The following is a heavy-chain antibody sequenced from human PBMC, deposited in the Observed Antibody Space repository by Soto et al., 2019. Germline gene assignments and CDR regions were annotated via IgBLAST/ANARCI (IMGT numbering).Heavy chain of an antibody. CDR2: ISRSSSSM. D-gene: IGHD3-22*01. V-gene: IGHV3-48*02. CDR1: GFTFSSYS. J-gene: IGHJ4*02. Sequence: PGGSLRLSCAASGFTFSSYSMNWVRQAPGKGLEWVSYISRSSSSMYYADSVRGRFTISRDNAYNSLYLQMNSLRDEDTAVYYCARADYDTSGYYFDYWGRGALVTVSS. CDR3: ARADYDTSGYYFDY.